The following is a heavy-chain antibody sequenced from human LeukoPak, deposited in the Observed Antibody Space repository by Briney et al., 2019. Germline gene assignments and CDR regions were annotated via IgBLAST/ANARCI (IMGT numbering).Heavy chain of an antibody. V-gene: IGHV1-69*06. J-gene: IGHJ6*02. CDR2: IIPIFDTA. D-gene: IGHD3-22*01. CDR1: GGTFISYA. Sequence: GASVKVSCKASGGTFISYAISWVRQAPGQGLEWMGGIIPIFDTANYAQKFQGRVTMTEDTSTDTAYMELSSLRSEDTAVYYCATALSVVKDYGMDVWGQGTTVTVSS. CDR3: ATALSVVKDYGMDV.